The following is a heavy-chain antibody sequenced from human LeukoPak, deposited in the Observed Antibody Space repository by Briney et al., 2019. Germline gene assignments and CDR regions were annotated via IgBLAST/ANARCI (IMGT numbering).Heavy chain of an antibody. Sequence: ASVKVSCKASRGTFSSYAISRVRQAPGQGLEGMGGIIPIFGTANYAQKFQGRVTITADESTSTAYMKLNSLRSEDTAVYYCAGAQGGSYSLAIWFDPWGQGTLVTVSS. CDR2: IIPIFGTA. CDR1: RGTFSSYA. CDR3: AGAQGGSYSLAIWFDP. J-gene: IGHJ5*02. V-gene: IGHV1-69*13. D-gene: IGHD1-26*01.